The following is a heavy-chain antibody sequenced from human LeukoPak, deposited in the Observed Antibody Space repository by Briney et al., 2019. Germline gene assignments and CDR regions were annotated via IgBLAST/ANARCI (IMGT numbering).Heavy chain of an antibody. D-gene: IGHD3-16*01. CDR1: GGSISSYY. CDR3: ASSLKAGGLGY. J-gene: IGHJ4*02. CDR2: IYYSGST. Sequence: SETLSLTRTLSGGSISSYYWSWIRHPPGKGLEWIGYIYYSGSTNYNPSLKSRVTISVDTSKNQFSLKLSSGTAADTAVYYCASSLKAGGLGYWGQGTLVTVSS. V-gene: IGHV4-59*01.